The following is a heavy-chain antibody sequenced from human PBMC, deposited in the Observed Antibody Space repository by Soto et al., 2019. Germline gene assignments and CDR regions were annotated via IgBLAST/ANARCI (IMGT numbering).Heavy chain of an antibody. CDR1: GFRVSDYW. Sequence: EVQLVESGGGLVQPGGSLRLACAGSGFRVSDYWMHWVRQAPGKGLVWVSRVSNEGSKEYADFVKGRFTLSKDNAKNTLCLEMDSLSVEDTALYYCTATPRNGMGVWGQGTKVTVAS. V-gene: IGHV3-74*01. CDR2: VSNEGSK. J-gene: IGHJ6*02. CDR3: TATPRNGMGV.